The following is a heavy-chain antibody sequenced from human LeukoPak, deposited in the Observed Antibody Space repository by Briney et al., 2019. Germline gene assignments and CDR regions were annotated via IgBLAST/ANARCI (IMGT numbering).Heavy chain of an antibody. D-gene: IGHD2-15*01. CDR1: GGSISSTSYY. CDR2: IYYSGST. Sequence: SETLSLTCTVSGGSISSTSYYWGWIRQPPGKGLEWIGSIYYSGSTYYNPSLKSRVTISVDTSKNQFSLKLSSVTAADTAVYYCASDRLRLRYFDCWGQGTLVTVSS. V-gene: IGHV4-39*07. J-gene: IGHJ4*02. CDR3: ASDRLRLRYFDC.